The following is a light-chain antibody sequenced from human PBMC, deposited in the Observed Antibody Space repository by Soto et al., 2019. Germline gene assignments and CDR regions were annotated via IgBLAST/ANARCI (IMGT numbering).Light chain of an antibody. J-gene: IGKJ2*01. CDR2: DAS. CDR1: QSVSSNH. Sequence: EIVLTQSPGTLSLSPGERATLSCRASQSVSSNHLAWYQQKPGQAPRLLIYDASNRATGTPDRFSGSGSGTDFTLTISRLEPEDFAVFYCQQYGSSSYTFGQGTKLEIK. V-gene: IGKV3-20*01. CDR3: QQYGSSSYT.